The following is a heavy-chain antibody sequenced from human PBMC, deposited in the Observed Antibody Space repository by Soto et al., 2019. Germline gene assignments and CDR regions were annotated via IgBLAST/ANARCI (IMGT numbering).Heavy chain of an antibody. CDR2: ISSSSSYI. CDR1: GFTFSSYS. D-gene: IGHD6-13*01. Sequence: EVQLVGSGGGLVKPGGSLRLSCAASGFTFSSYSMNWVRQAPGKGLEWVTSISSSSSYIYYADSVKGRFTISRDNAKNSLYLQMNSLRAEDTAVYYCARDEAGYYYYGMDVWGQGTTVTVSS. V-gene: IGHV3-21*01. CDR3: ARDEAGYYYYGMDV. J-gene: IGHJ6*02.